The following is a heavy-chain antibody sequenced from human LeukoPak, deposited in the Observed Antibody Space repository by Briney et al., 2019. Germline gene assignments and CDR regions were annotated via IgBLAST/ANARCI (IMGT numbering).Heavy chain of an antibody. CDR3: ARQPRNWNDFLDY. V-gene: IGHV4-39*01. CDR1: GGSISSSSYY. Sequence: SGTLSLTCTVSGGSISSSSYYWGWIRQPPGKGLEWIGSIYYSGRTYYNPSLKSRVTISVDTSKNQLSLKLSSVTAADTAVYYCARQPRNWNDFLDYWGQGTLVTVSS. D-gene: IGHD1-1*01. CDR2: IYYSGRT. J-gene: IGHJ4*02.